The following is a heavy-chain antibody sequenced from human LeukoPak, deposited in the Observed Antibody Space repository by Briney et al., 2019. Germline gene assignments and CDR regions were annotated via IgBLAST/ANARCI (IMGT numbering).Heavy chain of an antibody. CDR1: GFTFDDYA. Sequence: GGSPRLSCVASGFTFDDYAMHWVRQAPGKGLEWVSGISWNSGSIGYADSVNGRFTISRDNAKNSLYLQMNSLRAEDTALYYCAKDNGRGVNFDYWGQGTLVTVSS. V-gene: IGHV3-9*01. CDR3: AKDNGRGVNFDY. D-gene: IGHD1-26*01. CDR2: ISWNSGSI. J-gene: IGHJ4*02.